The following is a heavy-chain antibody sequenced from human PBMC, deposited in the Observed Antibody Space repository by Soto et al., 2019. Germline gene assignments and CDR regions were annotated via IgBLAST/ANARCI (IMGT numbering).Heavy chain of an antibody. V-gene: IGHV4-31*03. J-gene: IGHJ2*01. CDR1: GGSISSGGYY. Sequence: QVQLQESGPGLVKPSQTLSLTCTVSGGSISSGGYYWSWIRQHPGKGLEWIGYIYYSGSTYYNPSLKSRVTISVDTSKNQFSLKLSSVTGADTAVYYCARQAVRSGPPLLWGRGTLVTVSS. D-gene: IGHD4-17*01. CDR3: ARQAVRSGPPLL. CDR2: IYYSGST.